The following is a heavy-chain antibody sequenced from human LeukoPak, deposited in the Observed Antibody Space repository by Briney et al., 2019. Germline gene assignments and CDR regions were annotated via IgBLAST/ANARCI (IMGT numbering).Heavy chain of an antibody. Sequence: GESLKISCKGSGYTFSSYWIGWVRQMPGKGLEWMGIIYPGDSDTRYSPSLQGQVTISVDTSIGTAYLQWSSLKASDTAIYYCARQNDFRPDYWGQGTLVTVSS. J-gene: IGHJ4*02. D-gene: IGHD3-3*01. CDR3: ARQNDFRPDY. CDR2: IYPGDSDT. CDR1: GYTFSSYW. V-gene: IGHV5-51*01.